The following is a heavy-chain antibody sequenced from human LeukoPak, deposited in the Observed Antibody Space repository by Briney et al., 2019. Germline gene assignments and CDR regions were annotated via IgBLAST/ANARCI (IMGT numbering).Heavy chain of an antibody. CDR1: GFTFSSFW. CDR2: IKQDGSIQ. Sequence: GGSLRLSCTASGFTFSSFWMAWVRQAPGKGLEWVGNIKQDGSIQYYGDSVKGRFTISRDNAKYSLYLQMNNLRAEDTALYYCATSYDSSGCDWGQGTLVTVSS. J-gene: IGHJ4*02. CDR3: ATSYDSSGCD. V-gene: IGHV3-7*01. D-gene: IGHD3-22*01.